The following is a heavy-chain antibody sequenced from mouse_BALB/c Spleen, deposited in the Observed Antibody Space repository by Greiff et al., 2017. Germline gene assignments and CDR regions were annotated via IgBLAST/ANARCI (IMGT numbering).Heavy chain of an antibody. D-gene: IGHD2-2*01. CDR1: GFTFSSYG. V-gene: IGHV5-6-3*01. CDR3: ARDQLWLPGDY. J-gene: IGHJ2*01. Sequence: EVNVVESGGGLVQPGGSLKLSCAASGFTFSSYGMSWVRQTPDKRLELVATINSNGGSTYYPDSVKGRFTISRDNAKNTLYLQMSSLKSEDTAMYYCARDQLWLPGDYWGQGTTLTVSS. CDR2: INSNGGST.